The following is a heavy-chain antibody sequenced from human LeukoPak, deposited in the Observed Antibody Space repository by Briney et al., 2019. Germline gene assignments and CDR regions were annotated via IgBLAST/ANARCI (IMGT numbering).Heavy chain of an antibody. V-gene: IGHV1-18*01. D-gene: IGHD3-10*01. Sequence: ASVKVSCKASGYTFTSYGISWVRQAPGQGLEWMGWISAYNGNTNYAQKLQGRVTMTTDTSTSTAYMELRSLRPDDTAVYYCARDQWYYGSGSSVDYWGQGTLVTVSS. CDR2: ISAYNGNT. CDR1: GYTFTSYG. CDR3: ARDQWYYGSGSSVDY. J-gene: IGHJ4*02.